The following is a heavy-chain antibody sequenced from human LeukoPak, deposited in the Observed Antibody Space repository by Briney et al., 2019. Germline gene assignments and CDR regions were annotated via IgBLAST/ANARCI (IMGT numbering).Heavy chain of an antibody. Sequence: GGSLRLSCAASGFTFSSYEMNWVRQAPGKGLEWVSYISSSGGTIYYADSVKGRFTISRDNAKNSLYLQMNSLRAEDTAVYYCARRVIVVGLDYWGQGTLVTVSS. V-gene: IGHV3-48*03. CDR3: ARRVIVVGLDY. D-gene: IGHD3-22*01. CDR2: ISSSGGTI. CDR1: GFTFSSYE. J-gene: IGHJ4*02.